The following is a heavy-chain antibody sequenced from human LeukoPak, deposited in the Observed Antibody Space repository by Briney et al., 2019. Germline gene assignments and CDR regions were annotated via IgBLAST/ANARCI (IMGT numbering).Heavy chain of an antibody. CDR3: AKTTTGYSSGRFPGWPVDY. CDR2: I. J-gene: IGHJ4*02. Sequence: GGSLRLSCAASGFTFSSYVMYCVRQAPGKGLEWVSGIDSVKGRFTISRDNSKNTVYLQMNSLRAEDTAVYYCAKTTTGYSSGRFPGWPVDYWGQGTLVTVSS. CDR1: GFTFSSYV. D-gene: IGHD6-19*01. V-gene: IGHV3-23*01.